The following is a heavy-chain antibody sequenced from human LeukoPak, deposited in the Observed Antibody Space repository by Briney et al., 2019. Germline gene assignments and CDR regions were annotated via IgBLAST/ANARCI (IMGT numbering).Heavy chain of an antibody. CDR2: IYYSGST. D-gene: IGHD6-13*01. J-gene: IGHJ6*03. Sequence: SETLSLTCTVSGGSISSSSYYWGWIRQPPGKGLEWIGSIYYSGSTYYNPSLKSRVTISVDTSKDQFSLKLSSVTAADTAVYYCARQFSSSWYNLYYYYYYMDVWGKGTTVTVSS. V-gene: IGHV4-39*01. CDR3: ARQFSSSWYNLYYYYYYMDV. CDR1: GGSISSSSYY.